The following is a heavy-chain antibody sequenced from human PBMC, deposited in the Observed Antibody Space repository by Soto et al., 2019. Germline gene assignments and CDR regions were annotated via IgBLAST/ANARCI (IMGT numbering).Heavy chain of an antibody. J-gene: IGHJ3*02. CDR2: IYHSGST. CDR3: ARDRATRTTDAFDI. Sequence: QVQLQESGPGLVKPSGTLSLTCAVSGGSISSSNWWSWVRQPPGKGLEWIGEIYHSGSTNYNPCLKSRATISVDKSKNQFSLKLSSVTAADTAVYYCARDRATRTTDAFDIWGQGTMVTVSS. V-gene: IGHV4-4*02. CDR1: GGSISSSNW. D-gene: IGHD1-1*01.